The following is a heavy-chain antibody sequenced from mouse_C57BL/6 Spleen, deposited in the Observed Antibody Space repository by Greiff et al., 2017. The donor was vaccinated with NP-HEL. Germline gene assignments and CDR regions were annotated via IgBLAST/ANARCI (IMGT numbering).Heavy chain of an antibody. CDR1: GFTFSSYT. D-gene: IGHD1-1*01. V-gene: IGHV5-9*01. CDR3: ARHITTVEGFDY. CDR2: ISGGGGNT. Sequence: EVQRVESGGGLVKPGGSLKLSCAASGFTFSSYTMSWVRQTPEKRLEWVATISGGGGNTYYPDSVKGRFTISRDNAKNTLYLQMSSLRSEDTALYYCARHITTVEGFDYWGQGTTLTVSS. J-gene: IGHJ2*01.